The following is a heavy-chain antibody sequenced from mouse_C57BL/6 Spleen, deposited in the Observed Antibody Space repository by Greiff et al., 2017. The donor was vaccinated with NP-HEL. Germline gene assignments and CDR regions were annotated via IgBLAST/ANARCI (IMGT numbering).Heavy chain of an antibody. CDR2: IYPGSGST. V-gene: IGHV1-55*01. CDR3: ARPYYYGREAPLWYFDV. D-gene: IGHD1-1*01. Sequence: QVQLKQPGAELVKPGASVKMSCKASGYTFTSYWITWVKQRPGQGLEWIGDIYPGSGSTNYNEKFKSKATLTVDTSSSTAYMQLSSLTSEDSAVYYCARPYYYGREAPLWYFDVWGTGTTVTVSS. J-gene: IGHJ1*03. CDR1: GYTFTSYW.